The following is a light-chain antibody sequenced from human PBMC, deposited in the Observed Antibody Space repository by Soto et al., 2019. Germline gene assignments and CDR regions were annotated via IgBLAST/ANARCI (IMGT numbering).Light chain of an antibody. J-gene: IGLJ3*02. Sequence: QSALTQPPSASGSPGQSVTISCTGTSSDVGGYNYVYWYQQHPGKAPKLMIYEVSKRHSGVPDRFSGSKSGNTASLTVSGLQAEDEAEYYCTSYAGDTSLGVLGGGTKLTVL. CDR2: EVS. CDR3: TSYAGDTSLGV. V-gene: IGLV2-8*01. CDR1: SSDVGGYNY.